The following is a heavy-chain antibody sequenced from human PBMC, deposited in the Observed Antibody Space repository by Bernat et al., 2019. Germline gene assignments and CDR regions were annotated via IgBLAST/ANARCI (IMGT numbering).Heavy chain of an antibody. Sequence: QVQLVESGGGVVQPGRSLRLSCAASGFPFSSYAMHWVRQAPGKGLEWVAVISYDGSNKYYADSVKGRFTISRDNSKNTLYLQMNTLRAEDTAVYYCARARIAARQDYYYYCMDVWGKGTTVTVSS. CDR3: ARARIAARQDYYYYCMDV. CDR1: GFPFSSYA. D-gene: IGHD6-6*01. J-gene: IGHJ6*03. CDR2: ISYDGSNK. V-gene: IGHV3-30*01.